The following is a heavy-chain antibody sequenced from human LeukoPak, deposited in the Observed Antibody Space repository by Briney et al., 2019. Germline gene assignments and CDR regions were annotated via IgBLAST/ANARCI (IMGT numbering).Heavy chain of an antibody. CDR3: ARGGQLRYFDWLSY. Sequence: SVKVSCKASGGTFSSYAISWVRQAPGQGLEWMGGIIPIFGTANYAQKFQGRVTITADESTSTAYMELSSLRSEDTAVYYCARGGQLRYFDWLSYWGQGTLVTVSS. CDR2: IIPIFGTA. V-gene: IGHV1-69*13. D-gene: IGHD3-9*01. J-gene: IGHJ4*02. CDR1: GGTFSSYA.